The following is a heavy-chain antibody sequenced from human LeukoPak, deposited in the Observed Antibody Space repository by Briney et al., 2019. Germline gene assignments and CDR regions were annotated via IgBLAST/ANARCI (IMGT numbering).Heavy chain of an antibody. D-gene: IGHD1-26*01. CDR3: ASESGSYLGAFDI. J-gene: IGHJ3*02. V-gene: IGHV3-21*01. CDR1: GFTFSSYS. CDR2: ISSSSNHI. Sequence: PGGSLRLSCAASGFTFSSYSMNWVRQAPGKGLEWVSSISSSSNHIYNADSVKGRFTISRDNAKNTLYLQMNSLRAEDTAVYYCASESGSYLGAFDIWGQGTMVTVSS.